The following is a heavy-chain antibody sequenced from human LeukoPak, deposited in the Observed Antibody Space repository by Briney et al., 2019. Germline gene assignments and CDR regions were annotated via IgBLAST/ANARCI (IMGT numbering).Heavy chain of an antibody. CDR2: IVVGSGNT. CDR1: GFTFTSSA. Sequence: SVKVSCKAPGFTFTSSAVQWVRQARGQRLEWIGWIVVGSGNTNYAQKFQERVTITRDMSTSTAYMELSSLRSEDTAVYYCAADRDCSSTSCYYWREYYFDYWGQGTLVTVSS. J-gene: IGHJ4*02. D-gene: IGHD2-2*01. V-gene: IGHV1-58*01. CDR3: AADRDCSSTSCYYWREYYFDY.